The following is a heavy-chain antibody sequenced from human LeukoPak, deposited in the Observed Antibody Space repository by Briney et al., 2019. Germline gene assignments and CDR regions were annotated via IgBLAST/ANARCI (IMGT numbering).Heavy chain of an antibody. V-gene: IGHV3-66*04. CDR2: IYSGGST. CDR3: ARRAGENSHPYDY. D-gene: IGHD4-23*01. Sequence: GGSLRLSCAASGFTVSRNYMSWVRQAPGKGLEWVSVIYSGGSTYYADSVKGRFTISRDNSKNTLYLQMNSLRAEDTAIYYCARRAGENSHPYDYWGQGTLVTVSS. CDR1: GFTVSRNY. J-gene: IGHJ4*02.